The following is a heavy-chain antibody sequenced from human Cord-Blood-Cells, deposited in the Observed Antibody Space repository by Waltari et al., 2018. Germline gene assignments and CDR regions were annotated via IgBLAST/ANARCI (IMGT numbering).Heavy chain of an antibody. CDR1: GYSISSGSY. Sequence: QVQLQESGPGLVKPSETLSLTCAVSGYSISSGSYWGWIRQPPGKGLEWIGSIYHSGSTYYNPSLKSRVTISVDTSKNQFSLKLSSVTAADTAVYYCATLTQGLRLRAYYFDYWGQGTLVTVSS. J-gene: IGHJ4*02. V-gene: IGHV4-38-2*01. CDR3: ATLTQGLRLRAYYFDY. D-gene: IGHD5-12*01. CDR2: IYHSGST.